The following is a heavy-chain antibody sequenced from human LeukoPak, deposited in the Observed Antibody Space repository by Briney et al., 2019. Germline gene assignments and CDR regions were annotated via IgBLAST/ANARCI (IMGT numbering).Heavy chain of an antibody. CDR1: GFTFSSYS. Sequence: GSLRLSCAASGFTFSSYSMNWVRQPPGKGLEWIGEINHSGSTNYNPSLKSRVTISVDTSKNQFSLKLSSVTAADTAVYYCARGRAMIVVVISHFPFDYWGQGTLVTVSS. V-gene: IGHV4-34*01. CDR3: ARGRAMIVVVISHFPFDY. J-gene: IGHJ4*02. CDR2: INHSGST. D-gene: IGHD3-22*01.